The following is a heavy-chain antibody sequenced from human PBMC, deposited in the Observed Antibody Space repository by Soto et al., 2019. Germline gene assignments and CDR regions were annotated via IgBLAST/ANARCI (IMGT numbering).Heavy chain of an antibody. CDR1: GFTFSSYA. CDR3: ARGGGTRDAFDI. CDR2: ISYDGSNK. D-gene: IGHD1-26*01. J-gene: IGHJ3*02. Sequence: GGSLRLSCAASGFTFSSYAMHWVRQAPGKGLEWVAVISYDGSNKYYADFVKVRLTISRDNSKKTLYLQMNSLRAEDTAVYYCARGGGTRDAFDIWGQGTMVTVSS. V-gene: IGHV3-30-3*01.